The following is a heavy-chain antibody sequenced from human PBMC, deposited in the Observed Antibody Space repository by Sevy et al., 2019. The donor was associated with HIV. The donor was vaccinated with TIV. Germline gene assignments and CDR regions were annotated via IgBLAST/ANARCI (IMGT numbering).Heavy chain of an antibody. V-gene: IGHV3-53*01. J-gene: IGHJ3*02. CDR1: GFTVSRNY. CDR3: ARRTTVQDAFDI. Sequence: GESLKISCAASGFTVSRNYMSWVRQAPGKGLEWVSVIYSGGDTYYADSVKGRFTISRDNSKNTVSLKMNSLRAEETAVYYCARRTTVQDAFDIWGQGTMVTVSS. CDR2: IYSGGDT. D-gene: IGHD4-17*01.